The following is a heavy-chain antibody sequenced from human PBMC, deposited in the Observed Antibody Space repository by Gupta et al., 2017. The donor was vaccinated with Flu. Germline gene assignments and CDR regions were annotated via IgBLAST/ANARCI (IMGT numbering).Heavy chain of an antibody. CDR1: SSY. CDR2: IKPDGSST. CDR3: ATVTSGC. J-gene: IGHJ4*02. D-gene: IGHD4-17*01. V-gene: IGHV3-74*03. Sequence: SSYLQWVRQAPGKGLVWVSRIKPDGSSTTYAESVKGRFTISRDNAKNTLYLQMNSLGDDDTAVYYCATVTSGCWGQGTLVTVSS.